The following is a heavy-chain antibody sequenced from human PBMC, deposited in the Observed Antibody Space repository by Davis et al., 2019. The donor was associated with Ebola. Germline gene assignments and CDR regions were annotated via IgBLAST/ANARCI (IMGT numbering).Heavy chain of an antibody. J-gene: IGHJ4*02. V-gene: IGHV4-59*11. CDR2: ISGSGRT. D-gene: IGHD5-18*01. Sequence: PGGSLGLSSTVSDAAISGHYWNWFRQLPGKGLEWIGFISGSGRTSYNPSLKSRVTISADTSKNQFSLNLSSVTAADTAVYFCSRFGYGAYWGQGTLVTVSS. CDR1: DAAISGHY. CDR3: SRFGYGAY.